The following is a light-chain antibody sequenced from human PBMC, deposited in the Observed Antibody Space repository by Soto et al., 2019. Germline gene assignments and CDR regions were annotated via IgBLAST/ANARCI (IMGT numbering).Light chain of an antibody. CDR3: SSYSGSSNLSVV. Sequence: QSALTQPASVSGSPGQSITISCTGSSSDVGGYRYVSWYQHHPGKAPKLMIYEVTFRPSGVSNRFSGSKSGNTASLTISGLQAEDEADYYCSSYSGSSNLSVVFGGGTKVTVL. CDR1: SSDVGGYRY. V-gene: IGLV2-14*01. J-gene: IGLJ2*01. CDR2: EVT.